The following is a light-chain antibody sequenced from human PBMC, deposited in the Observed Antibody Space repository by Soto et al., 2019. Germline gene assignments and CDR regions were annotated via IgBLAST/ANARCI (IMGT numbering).Light chain of an antibody. CDR2: AAS. CDR1: QSISSY. J-gene: IGKJ5*01. Sequence: DIQMTQSPSSLSASVGDRVTITCRASQSISSYLNWYQQKPGKAPKLLIYAASSLQSGVPSRFSGSGSGTDFTLTIRSLQPEDFATYSCHQSYSTPITFGQGTRLEI. CDR3: HQSYSTPIT. V-gene: IGKV1-39*01.